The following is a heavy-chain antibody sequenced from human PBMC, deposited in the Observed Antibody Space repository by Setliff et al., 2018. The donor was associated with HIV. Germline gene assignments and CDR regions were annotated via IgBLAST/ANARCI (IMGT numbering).Heavy chain of an antibody. CDR1: GFIFDDYA. J-gene: IGHJ6*02. CDR2: ISWHSGVI. CDR3: VKDAHYFDNSGNYDYGLDV. Sequence: PGGSLRLSCAASGFIFDDYAMYWVRQGPGKGLQWVAGISWHSGVIEYAGSVKGRFTVSRDNARKSLYLEIKSLRTEDTAVYYCVKDAHYFDNSGNYDYGLDVWGQGTTVTVSS. D-gene: IGHD3-22*01. V-gene: IGHV3-9*01.